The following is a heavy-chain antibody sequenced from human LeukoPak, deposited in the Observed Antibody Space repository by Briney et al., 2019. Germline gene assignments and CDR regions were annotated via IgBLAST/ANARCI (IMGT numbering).Heavy chain of an antibody. CDR3: ARVRVLLWFGESTIPVFDY. J-gene: IGHJ4*02. CDR2: ISAYNGTT. Sequence: ASVKVSCMASGYTFTSYGISWVRQAPGQGLEWMGWISAYNGTTGYAQKLQGRVTMTTDASTSTAYMELRSVRSDNTAVYYCARVRVLLWFGESTIPVFDYWGQGTLFTVSS. CDR1: GYTFTSYG. D-gene: IGHD3-10*01. V-gene: IGHV1-18*01.